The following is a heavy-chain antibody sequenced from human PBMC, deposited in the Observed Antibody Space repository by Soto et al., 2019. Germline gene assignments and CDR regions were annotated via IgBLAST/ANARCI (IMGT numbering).Heavy chain of an antibody. CDR1: GFTFSSYG. Sequence: QVQLVESGGGVVQPGRSLRLSCAASGFTFSSYGMHWVRQAPGKGLEWVAVISYDGSNKYYADSVKGRFTISRDNSKNTLYLQMSSLRAEDTAVYYCANASAIVLVPAAMGGDYWGQGTLVTVSS. D-gene: IGHD2-2*01. CDR3: ANASAIVLVPAAMGGDY. V-gene: IGHV3-30*18. J-gene: IGHJ4*02. CDR2: ISYDGSNK.